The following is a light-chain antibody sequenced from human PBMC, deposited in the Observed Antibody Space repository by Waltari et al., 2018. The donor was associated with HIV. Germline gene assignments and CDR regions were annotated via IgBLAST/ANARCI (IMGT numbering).Light chain of an antibody. V-gene: IGLV2-23*03. Sequence: QSALTQPASVSGSPGQSITISCTGTSSDVGSYNIVSWYQQHPGKAPKLMIYEGSKRPSGVSNRFSGSKSGNTASLTISGLQAEDETYYYCCSYAGNSTFVVFGGGTKLTVL. J-gene: IGLJ2*01. CDR3: CSYAGNSTFVV. CDR2: EGS. CDR1: SSDVGSYNI.